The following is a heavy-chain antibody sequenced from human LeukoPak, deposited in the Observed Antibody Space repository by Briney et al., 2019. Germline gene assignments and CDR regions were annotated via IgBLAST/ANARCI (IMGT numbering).Heavy chain of an antibody. J-gene: IGHJ4*02. D-gene: IGHD2-15*01. Sequence: AASVKVSCKASGYTFTSCGISWVRQAPGQGLEWMGWISAYNGNTNYAQRLQGRVTMTTDTSTSTAYMELRSLRSDDTAVYYCARGYCSGGTCYHGDYWDQGTLVTVSS. CDR3: ARGYCSGGTCYHGDY. CDR2: ISAYNGNT. CDR1: GYTFTSCG. V-gene: IGHV1-18*01.